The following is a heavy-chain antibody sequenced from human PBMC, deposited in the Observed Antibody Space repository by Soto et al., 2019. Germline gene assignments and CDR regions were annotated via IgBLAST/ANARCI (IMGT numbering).Heavy chain of an antibody. Sequence: EVQLVESGGGLIQPGGSLRLSCAASGFTVSSNYMSWVRQAPGKGLEWVSVIYSGGSTYYADSVKGRFTISRDNSKNPLYLQMNSLRAEDTAVYYCAREKYAGRSSSRIYYYYYGMDVWGQGTTVTVSS. V-gene: IGHV3-53*01. J-gene: IGHJ6*02. CDR1: GFTVSSNY. D-gene: IGHD6-6*01. CDR2: IYSGGST. CDR3: AREKYAGRSSSRIYYYYYGMDV.